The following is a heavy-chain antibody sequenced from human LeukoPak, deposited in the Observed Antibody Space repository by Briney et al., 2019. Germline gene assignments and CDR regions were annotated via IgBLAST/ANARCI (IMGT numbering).Heavy chain of an antibody. CDR3: ARGDKGYSYGYYYYYYMDV. J-gene: IGHJ6*03. CDR1: GGSISSYY. D-gene: IGHD5-18*01. CDR2: IYYSGST. V-gene: IGHV4-59*01. Sequence: SETLSLTCTVSGGSISSYYWSWIRQPPGKGLEWIGYIYYSGSTNYNPSLKSRVTISVDTSKNQFSLKLSSVTAADTAVYYCARGDKGYSYGYYYYYYMDVWGKGTTVTISS.